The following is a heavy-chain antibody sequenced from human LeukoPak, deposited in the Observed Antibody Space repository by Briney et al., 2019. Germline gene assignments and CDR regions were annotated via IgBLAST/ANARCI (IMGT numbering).Heavy chain of an antibody. Sequence: GGSLRLSCAASGFTFSSYAMSWVRQAPGKGLEWVSAISGSGGSTYYADSVKGRFTISRDNSKNTLDLQMNSLRAEDTAVYYCAKDSGGVLWFGDFDPGYWGQGTLVTVSS. J-gene: IGHJ4*02. CDR2: ISGSGGST. CDR3: AKDSGGVLWFGDFDPGY. V-gene: IGHV3-23*01. D-gene: IGHD3-10*01. CDR1: GFTFSSYA.